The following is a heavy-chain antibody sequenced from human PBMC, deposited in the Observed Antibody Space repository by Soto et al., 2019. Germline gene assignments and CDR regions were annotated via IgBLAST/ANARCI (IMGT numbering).Heavy chain of an antibody. CDR2: IIPIFGTA. D-gene: IGHD3-22*01. CDR3: ARGRHSSDAFDI. J-gene: IGHJ3*02. CDR1: GFTFSSYA. V-gene: IGHV1-69*06. Sequence: VQLLESGGGLVQPGGSLRLSCAASGFTFSSYAISWVRQAPGQGLEWMGGIIPIFGTANYAQKFQGRVTITADKSTSTAYMELSSLRSEDTAVYYCARGRHSSDAFDIWGQGTMVTVSS.